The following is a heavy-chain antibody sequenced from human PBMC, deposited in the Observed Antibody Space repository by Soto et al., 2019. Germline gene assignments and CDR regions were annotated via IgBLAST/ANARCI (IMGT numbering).Heavy chain of an antibody. Sequence: QVRLVQSGGGVVQPGRSLTLSCAASGYTFRNHGMHWVRQAPGKGLEWVAVVWSHETDQYYADSVKGRFTVSKDSSTNTVYLQMNSLRAEDTAVYYCGKDIRSGSIDYWGQGTLVTVSS. CDR1: GYTFRNHG. J-gene: IGHJ4*02. V-gene: IGHV3-33*06. D-gene: IGHD1-1*01. CDR3: GKDIRSGSIDY. CDR2: VWSHETDQ.